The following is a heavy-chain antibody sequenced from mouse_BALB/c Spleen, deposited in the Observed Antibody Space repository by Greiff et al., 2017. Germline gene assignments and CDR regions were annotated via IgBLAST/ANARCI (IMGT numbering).Heavy chain of an antibody. CDR1: GFNIKDYY. Sequence: EVQLQQSGAELVRPGALVKLSCKASGFNIKDYYMHWVKQRPEQGLELIGWIDPENGNTIYDPKFQGKASITADTSSNTAYLQLSSLTSEDTAVYYCARAGSSPWFAYWGQGTLVTVSA. CDR3: ARAGSSPWFAY. V-gene: IGHV14-1*02. CDR2: IDPENGNT. J-gene: IGHJ3*01. D-gene: IGHD1-1*01.